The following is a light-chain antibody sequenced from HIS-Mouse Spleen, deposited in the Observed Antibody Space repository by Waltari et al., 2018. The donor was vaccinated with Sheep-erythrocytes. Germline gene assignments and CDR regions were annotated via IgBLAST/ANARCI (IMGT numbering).Light chain of an antibody. CDR2: SNN. CDR1: SSNIGSNT. Sequence: QSVLTQPPSASGTPGQRVTISCSGSSSNIGSNTVNWYQQHPGTAPKLLISSNNQRPSGVPDRFSGCKSGTSASLAISGLQSEDEADYYWAAWDDSLNGPVFGGGTKLTVL. CDR3: AAWDDSLNGPV. V-gene: IGLV1-44*01. J-gene: IGLJ3*02.